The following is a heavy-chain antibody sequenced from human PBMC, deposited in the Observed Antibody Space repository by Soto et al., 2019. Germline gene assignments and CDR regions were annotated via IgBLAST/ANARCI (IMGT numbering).Heavy chain of an antibody. V-gene: IGHV3-21*06. CDR3: ARQDPAMVDNSYFYYGMDV. D-gene: IGHD5-18*01. CDR1: GFIFSDYT. J-gene: IGHJ6*02. Sequence: GGSLRLSCSASGFIFSDYTMKWVRQAPGRGLEWVSSISDGDTFIYYADSLRGRFTISRDSAKNSVFLQMHSLRAEDSGVYICARQDPAMVDNSYFYYGMDVWGQGTTVTVSS. CDR2: ISDGDTFI.